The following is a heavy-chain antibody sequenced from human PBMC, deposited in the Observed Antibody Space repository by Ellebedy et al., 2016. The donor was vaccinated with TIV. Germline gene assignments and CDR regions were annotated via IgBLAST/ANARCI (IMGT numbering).Heavy chain of an antibody. J-gene: IGHJ4*02. CDR1: GFTFDDYA. D-gene: IGHD3-9*01. Sequence: GGSLRLXXAASGFTFDDYAMHWVRQAPGKGLEWVSGISWNSGSIGYADSVKGRFTISRDNAKNSLYLQMNSLRAEDTALYYCAKVTYYDILTGYYSHWGQGTLVTVSS. CDR3: AKVTYYDILTGYYSH. CDR2: ISWNSGSI. V-gene: IGHV3-9*01.